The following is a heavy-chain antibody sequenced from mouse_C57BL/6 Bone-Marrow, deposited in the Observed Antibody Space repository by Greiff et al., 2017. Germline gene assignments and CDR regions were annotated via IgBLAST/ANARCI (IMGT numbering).Heavy chain of an antibody. CDR1: GYAFTNYL. J-gene: IGHJ3*01. CDR3: ARLNYGSSYASFAY. V-gene: IGHV1-54*01. CDR2: INPGSGGT. Sequence: QVQLQQSGAELVRPGTSVKVSCKASGYAFTNYLIEWVKQRPGQGLEWIGVINPGSGGTNYNEKVKGKATLTADKSSSTAYMQLSSLTSEDSAVYFCARLNYGSSYASFAYWGQGTLVTVSA. D-gene: IGHD1-1*01.